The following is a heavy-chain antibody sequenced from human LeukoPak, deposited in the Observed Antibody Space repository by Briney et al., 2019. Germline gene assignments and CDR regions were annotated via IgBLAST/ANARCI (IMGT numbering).Heavy chain of an antibody. CDR1: GFTFSSYS. V-gene: IGHV3-48*04. D-gene: IGHD1-26*01. Sequence: QPGGSLRLSCAASGFTFSSYSMNWVRQAPGKGLEWVSYISSSGSTIYYADSVKGRFTISRDNAKNSLYLQMNSLRAEDTAVYYCARNSGSYPDAFDIWGQGTMVTVSS. CDR3: ARNSGSYPDAFDI. CDR2: ISSSGSTI. J-gene: IGHJ3*02.